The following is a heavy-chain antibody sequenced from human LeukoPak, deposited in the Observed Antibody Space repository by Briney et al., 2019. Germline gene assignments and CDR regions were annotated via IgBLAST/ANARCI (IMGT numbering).Heavy chain of an antibody. CDR2: IYTSGST. CDR1: GGSISSYY. V-gene: IGHV4-4*07. CDR3: ARENYYGSGSYHGMDV. Sequence: SETLSLTCTVSGGSISSYYWSWIRQPAGKGLEWIGRIYTSGSTNYNPSLKSRVTISVDKSKNQFSLKLSSVTAADTAVYYCARENYYGSGSYHGMDVWGQGTTVTVSS. D-gene: IGHD3-10*01. J-gene: IGHJ6*02.